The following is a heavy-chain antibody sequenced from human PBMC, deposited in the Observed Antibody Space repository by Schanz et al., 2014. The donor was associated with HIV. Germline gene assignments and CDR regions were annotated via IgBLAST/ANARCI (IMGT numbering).Heavy chain of an antibody. Sequence: QVQVQQRGAGLLKPSETLSLTCAVYGGSFRGYYWTWIRQFPGLGLEWIGGVRHIGGTNYNPSLKSRVPMSMDRSKTQFPLTLTSVPAADTAVYFCARGDFGGNSVDYWGHGNMVTVSS. CDR3: ARGDFGGNSVDY. J-gene: IGHJ4*01. CDR2: VRHIGGT. D-gene: IGHD4-17*01. V-gene: IGHV4-34*02. CDR1: GGSFRGYY.